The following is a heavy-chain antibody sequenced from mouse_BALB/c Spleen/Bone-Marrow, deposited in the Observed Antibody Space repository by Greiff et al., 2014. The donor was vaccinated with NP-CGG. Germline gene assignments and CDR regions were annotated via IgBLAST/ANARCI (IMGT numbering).Heavy chain of an antibody. CDR2: IDPANGNT. V-gene: IGHV14-3*02. J-gene: IGHJ4*01. CDR1: GFNIKDTY. Sequence: EVQLQQSGAELVKPGASVKLSCTASGFNIKDTYMHWVKQRPEQGLEWIGRIDPANGNTKYDPKFQGKATITADTSSNTAYLQLSNLTSEDTAVYYCARYYYGSSYAMDYWGQGTSVTVSS. D-gene: IGHD1-1*01. CDR3: ARYYYGSSYAMDY.